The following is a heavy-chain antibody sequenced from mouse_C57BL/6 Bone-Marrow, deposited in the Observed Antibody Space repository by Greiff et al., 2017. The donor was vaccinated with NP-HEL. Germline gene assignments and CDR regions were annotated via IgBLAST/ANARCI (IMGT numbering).Heavy chain of an antibody. CDR2: IDPANGNT. D-gene: IGHD2-4*01. Sequence: EVQLQQSVAELVRPGATVKLSCTASGFNIKNTYMHWVKQRPEQGLEWIGRIDPANGNTKYAPKFQGKATITADTSSNTAYLQLSSLTSEDTAIYYCARGGKRSITTTYYFDYWGQGTTLTVSS. CDR1: GFNIKNTY. V-gene: IGHV14-3*01. CDR3: ARGGKRSITTTYYFDY. J-gene: IGHJ2*01.